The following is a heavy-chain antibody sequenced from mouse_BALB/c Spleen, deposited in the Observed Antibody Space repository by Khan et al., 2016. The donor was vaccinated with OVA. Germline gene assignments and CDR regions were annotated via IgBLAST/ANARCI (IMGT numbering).Heavy chain of an antibody. V-gene: IGHV2-6-2*01. CDR1: GFSLTSYA. J-gene: IGHJ4*01. CDR3: ARHQFPLSMDS. Sequence: QMQLEESGPDLVAPSQSLSITCTVSGFSLTSYAIHWVRQPPGKGLEWLVVIWSDGSTTYNSALKSRLSISKDNSKSQVFLKINSLQTDDTAMYYCARHQFPLSMDSGGQGTSVTVSS. CDR2: IWSDGST.